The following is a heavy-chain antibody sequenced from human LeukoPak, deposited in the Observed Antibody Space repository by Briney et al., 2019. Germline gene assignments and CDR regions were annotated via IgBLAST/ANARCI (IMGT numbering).Heavy chain of an antibody. CDR2: INHSGST. J-gene: IGHJ6*02. CDR3: ARVMHYYYGMDV. V-gene: IGHV4-34*01. D-gene: IGHD3-16*01. CDR1: GGSFSGYY. Sequence: SETLSLTCAVYGGSFSGYYWSWIRQPPGKGLEWIGEINHSGSTNYNPSLKSRVTISVDTSKNQFSLKLSSVTAADTAVYYCARVMHYYYGMDVWGQGTTVTVSS.